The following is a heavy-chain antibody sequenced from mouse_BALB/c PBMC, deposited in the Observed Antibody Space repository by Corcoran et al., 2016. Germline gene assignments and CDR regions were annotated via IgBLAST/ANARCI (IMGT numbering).Heavy chain of an antibody. J-gene: IGHJ4*01. CDR2: ILPGSGST. CDR3: ARRYTTATWYDMDY. CDR1: GYTFSSYW. Sequence: QVQLQQSRAELMKPGASVKISCKATGYTFSSYWIEWVKQRPGHGLEWIGEILPGSGSTNYNEKFKGKATFTADTSSNTAYMQLSSLTSEDSAVYYCARRYTTATWYDMDYWGQGTSVTVSS. V-gene: IGHV1-9*01. D-gene: IGHD1-2*01.